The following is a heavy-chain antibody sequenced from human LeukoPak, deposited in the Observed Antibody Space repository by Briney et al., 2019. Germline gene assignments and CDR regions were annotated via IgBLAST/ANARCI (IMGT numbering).Heavy chain of an antibody. D-gene: IGHD5-24*01. V-gene: IGHV1-69*01. Sequence: SVKVSCKSSGGTFSSSAISWVRQAPGQGLEWMGVIIPTFGAPNYAHNFQARVTITADESTNTAFMGLSSLGSEDTAVYYCARFINPETASIEGDYFFDSWGQGTLVTVSS. CDR1: GGTFSSSA. CDR3: ARFINPETASIEGDYFFDS. J-gene: IGHJ4*02. CDR2: IIPTFGAP.